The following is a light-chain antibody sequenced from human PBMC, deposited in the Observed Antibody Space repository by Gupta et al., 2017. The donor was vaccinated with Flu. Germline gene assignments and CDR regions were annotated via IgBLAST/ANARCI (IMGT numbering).Light chain of an antibody. CDR3: QSADNSGNYVL. J-gene: IGLJ2*01. V-gene: IGLV3-25*03. CDR2: KET. Sequence: SDALTQPPSVSVSPGQTATITCSGDTLSTQYSYWYQQKPGQAPVLVIFKETERPSGIPERFSGSNSGTTVTLTISGVRAEDEAAYYCQSADNSGNYVLFGGGTKLT. CDR1: TLSTQY.